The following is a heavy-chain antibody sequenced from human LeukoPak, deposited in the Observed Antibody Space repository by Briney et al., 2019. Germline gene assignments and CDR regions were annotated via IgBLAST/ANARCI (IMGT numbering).Heavy chain of an antibody. CDR1: GGSISSSSYY. D-gene: IGHD3-3*01. Sequence: SETLSLTCTVSGGSISSSSYYWGWIRQPPGKGLEWIGSIYYSGSTYYNPSLESRVTISVDASKNQFSLKLSSVTAADTAVYYCVDFWSGYSKRGDAFDIWGQGTMVTVSS. CDR3: VDFWSGYSKRGDAFDI. J-gene: IGHJ3*02. V-gene: IGHV4-39*01. CDR2: IYYSGST.